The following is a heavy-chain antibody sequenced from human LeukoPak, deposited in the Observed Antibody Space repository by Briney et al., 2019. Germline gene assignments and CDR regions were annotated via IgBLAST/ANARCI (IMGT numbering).Heavy chain of an antibody. Sequence: SETLSLTCSVSGGSISSYYWSWIRQPPGKGLEWIGYIYYSGSTNYNPSLKSRVTISVDTSKNQFSLKLSAVTAADTAVYYCARELRYDNSDSGAFWGQGTVVTVSS. CDR1: GGSISSYY. J-gene: IGHJ3*01. D-gene: IGHD3-22*01. V-gene: IGHV4-59*01. CDR2: IYYSGST. CDR3: ARELRYDNSDSGAF.